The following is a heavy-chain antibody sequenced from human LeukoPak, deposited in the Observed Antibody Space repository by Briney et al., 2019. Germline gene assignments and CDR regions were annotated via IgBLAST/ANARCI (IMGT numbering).Heavy chain of an antibody. CDR3: AKRLPYGSGVPYYMDV. D-gene: IGHD3-10*01. Sequence: AGGSLRLSCAASGFTFSSYGMHWVRQAPGKGLEWVAFIRYDGSNKYYADSVKGRFTISRDNSKNTLYLQMNSLRDEDTAVYYCAKRLPYGSGVPYYMDVWGKGTTVTISS. J-gene: IGHJ6*03. CDR1: GFTFSSYG. CDR2: IRYDGSNK. V-gene: IGHV3-30*02.